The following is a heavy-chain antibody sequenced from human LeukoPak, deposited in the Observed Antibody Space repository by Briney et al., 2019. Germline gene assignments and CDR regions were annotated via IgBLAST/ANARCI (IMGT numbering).Heavy chain of an antibody. J-gene: IGHJ4*02. D-gene: IGHD3-10*01. CDR1: GFTFSNYW. Sequence: PGRSLRLSSAASGFTFSNYWMGWVREAPGKGLLWVSLINSDDTYRKYADSVRGRFAISRDNAKNRLYLQMNRLTAEDTAVYYLARDLPGSYGRDYWGQGTPVTGSS. CDR2: INSDDTYR. V-gene: IGHV3-74*03. CDR3: ARDLPGSYGRDY.